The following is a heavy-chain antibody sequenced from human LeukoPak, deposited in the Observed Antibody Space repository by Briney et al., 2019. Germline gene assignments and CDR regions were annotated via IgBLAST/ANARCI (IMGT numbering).Heavy chain of an antibody. CDR3: ARIDGGYSTQTPRWFDP. Sequence: PSETLSLTCTVSGGSISSYYWSWIRQPPGKGLEWIGYIYYSGSTNYNPSLKSRVTISVDTSKNQFSLKLSSVTAADTAVYYCARIDGGYSTQTPRWFDPWGQGTLVTVSS. V-gene: IGHV4-59*08. CDR1: GGSISSYY. D-gene: IGHD2-2*01. CDR2: IYYSGST. J-gene: IGHJ5*02.